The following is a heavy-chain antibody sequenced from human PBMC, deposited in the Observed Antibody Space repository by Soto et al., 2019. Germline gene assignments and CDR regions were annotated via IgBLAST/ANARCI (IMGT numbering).Heavy chain of an antibody. V-gene: IGHV4-39*01. CDR1: GGSISSSSYY. J-gene: IGHJ5*02. D-gene: IGHD3-10*02. Sequence: QLQLQESGPGLVKPSETLSLTCTVSGGSISSSSYYWGWIRQPPGKGLEWIGSIYYSGSTYYNPSPKRRVPLSVDTSKNQFSLKLRSVTAADTAVYYCARLYVTGSWFDPWGQGTLVTVSS. CDR3: ARLYVTGSWFDP. CDR2: IYYSGST.